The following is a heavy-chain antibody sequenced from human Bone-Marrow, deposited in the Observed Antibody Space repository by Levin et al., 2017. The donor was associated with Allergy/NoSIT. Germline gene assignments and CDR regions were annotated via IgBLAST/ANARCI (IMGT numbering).Heavy chain of an antibody. V-gene: IGHV4-30-4*08. Sequence: PSETLSLTCTVSGDSIGSGDYYWTWIRQPPGRGLEWIGYIYYTGSAYYNPSLKSRVTISVDTFNNQFSLKLTSVTAADTAVYFCARSHPVTTGGGYLDYWGQGALVTVSS. CDR1: GDSIGSGDYY. CDR2: IYYTGSA. J-gene: IGHJ4*02. D-gene: IGHD4-17*01. CDR3: ARSHPVTTGGGYLDY.